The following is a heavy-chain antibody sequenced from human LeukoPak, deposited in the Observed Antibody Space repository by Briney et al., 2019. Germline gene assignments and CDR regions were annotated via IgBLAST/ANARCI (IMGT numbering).Heavy chain of an antibody. J-gene: IGHJ3*02. D-gene: IGHD2-2*02. Sequence: ASVKVSCKASGYTFTSYGISWVRQAPGQGLEWMGWINPNSGGTNYAQKFQGRVTMTRDTSISTAYMELSRLRSDDTAVYYCARWCSSTSCYTSASDIWGQGTMVTVSS. CDR1: GYTFTSYG. V-gene: IGHV1-2*02. CDR3: ARWCSSTSCYTSASDI. CDR2: INPNSGGT.